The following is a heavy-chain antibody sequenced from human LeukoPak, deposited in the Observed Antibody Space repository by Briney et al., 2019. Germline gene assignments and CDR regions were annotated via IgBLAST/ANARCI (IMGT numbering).Heavy chain of an antibody. V-gene: IGHV1-2*02. J-gene: IGHJ4*02. D-gene: IGHD6-19*01. CDR2: INPNSGGT. CDR3: ASELGIAVAGTLDY. CDR1: GYTFTGYY. Sequence: ASVKVSCKASGYTFTGYYIHWVRQAPGQGLEWMGWINPNSGGTNYAQKFQGRVTMTRDTSISTAYMELSRLRSDDTAVYYCASELGIAVAGTLDYWGQGTLVTVSS.